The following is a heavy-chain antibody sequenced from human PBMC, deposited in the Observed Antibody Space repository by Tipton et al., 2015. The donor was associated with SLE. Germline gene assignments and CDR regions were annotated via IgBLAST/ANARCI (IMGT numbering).Heavy chain of an antibody. J-gene: IGHJ6*02. CDR1: GYTFTGHY. D-gene: IGHD2-15*01. CDR2: ISINSGDT. V-gene: IGHV1-2*02. Sequence: QVQLVQSGAEVKKPGASVKVSCKASGYTFTGHYLHWVRQAPGQGLEWMGWISINSGDTKSTQKFEGRVTMTRDTSVNTAYMELSRLRSDDTAVYYCARLSCSGESCYEIYPGDGLDVWGQGTTVTVSS. CDR3: ARLSCSGESCYEIYPGDGLDV.